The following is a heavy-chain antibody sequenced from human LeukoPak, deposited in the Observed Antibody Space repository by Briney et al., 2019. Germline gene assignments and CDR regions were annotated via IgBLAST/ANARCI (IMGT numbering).Heavy chain of an antibody. J-gene: IGHJ3*02. CDR3: ARGRGYSVSSDAFDI. CDR1: GFTFSSYG. CDR2: ISTSSGYI. D-gene: IGHD5/OR15-5a*01. V-gene: IGHV3-21*06. Sequence: GGSLRLSCAASGFTFSSYGMNWVRQAPGKGLEWVSSISTSSGYIYYADSLEGRFTISRDNAKNSLYLQMDSLRAEDTAVYYCARGRGYSVSSDAFDIWGQGTMVTVS.